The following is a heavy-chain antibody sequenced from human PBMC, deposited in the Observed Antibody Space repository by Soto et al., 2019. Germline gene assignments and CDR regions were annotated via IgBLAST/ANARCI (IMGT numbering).Heavy chain of an antibody. D-gene: IGHD6-19*01. CDR2: ISSSGSTI. Sequence: GGSLRLSCAASGFTFSDYYMSWIRQAPGKGLEWVSYISSSGSTIYYADSVKGRFTISRDNAKNSLYLQMNSLRAEDTVVYYCASFPGAVAGTLGGGAFDIWGQGTMVTVSS. V-gene: IGHV3-11*01. J-gene: IGHJ3*02. CDR1: GFTFSDYY. CDR3: ASFPGAVAGTLGGGAFDI.